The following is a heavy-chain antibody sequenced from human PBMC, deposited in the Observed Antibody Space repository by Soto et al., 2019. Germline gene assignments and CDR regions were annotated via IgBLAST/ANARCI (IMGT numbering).Heavy chain of an antibody. Sequence: QVQLQESGPGLVKPSETLSLTCTVSGGSISSYYWSWIRQPPGKGLEWIGYIYYSGSTNYNPSLKSRVTISVDTSKNQFSLKLSSVTAADTAVYYCARGDYGGNSPAFDIWGQGTMVTVSS. V-gene: IGHV4-59*01. CDR3: ARGDYGGNSPAFDI. J-gene: IGHJ3*02. D-gene: IGHD2-21*02. CDR1: GGSISSYY. CDR2: IYYSGST.